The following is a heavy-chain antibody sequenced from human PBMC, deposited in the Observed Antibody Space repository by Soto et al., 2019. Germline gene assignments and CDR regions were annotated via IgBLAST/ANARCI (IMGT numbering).Heavy chain of an antibody. D-gene: IGHD4-17*01. CDR1: GGSIRSGAYY. Sequence: QVQLQESGPGLVKPSQHLSLTCTASGGSIRSGAYYWSWVRQPPGKGLKWIGYIYYSGSTYYNPYLKSRVTISVDTSKNQFSLKLSAVTATDTAVYYCARDNYADTYYFDYWGQGTLVTVSS. CDR2: IYYSGST. J-gene: IGHJ4*02. CDR3: ARDNYADTYYFDY. V-gene: IGHV4-30-4*01.